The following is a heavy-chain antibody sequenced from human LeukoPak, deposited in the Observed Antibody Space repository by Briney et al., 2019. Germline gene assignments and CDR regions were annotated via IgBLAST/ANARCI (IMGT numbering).Heavy chain of an antibody. V-gene: IGHV3-21*01. Sequence: GGSLRLSCAASGFTFNTYVMSWVRQTPGKGLQWVSSIKSGGGTDYADSVKGRFTISRDNAKNSLYLQMNSLRAEDTAVYYCARVLLWFGDSPAGLDYWGQGTLVTVSS. J-gene: IGHJ4*02. D-gene: IGHD3-10*01. CDR1: GFTFNTYV. CDR2: IKSGGGT. CDR3: ARVLLWFGDSPAGLDY.